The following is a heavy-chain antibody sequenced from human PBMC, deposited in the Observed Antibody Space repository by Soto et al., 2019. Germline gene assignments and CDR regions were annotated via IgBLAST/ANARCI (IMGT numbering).Heavy chain of an antibody. CDR2: ISWNSGSI. Sequence: EVQLVESGGGLVQPGRSLRLSCAASGFTFDDYAMHWVRQAPGKGLEWVSGISWNSGSIGYADSVKGRFTISRDNAQNSLYLQMNSLRAEDTALYYCAKVYCSGGSCYSGGFDYWGQGTLVTVSS. CDR3: AKVYCSGGSCYSGGFDY. V-gene: IGHV3-9*01. D-gene: IGHD2-15*01. CDR1: GFTFDDYA. J-gene: IGHJ4*02.